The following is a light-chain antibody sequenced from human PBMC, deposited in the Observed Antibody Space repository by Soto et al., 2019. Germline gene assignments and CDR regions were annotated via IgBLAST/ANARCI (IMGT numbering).Light chain of an antibody. CDR3: TSYTKTSPLV. V-gene: IGLV2-14*01. J-gene: IGLJ1*01. CDR1: SSDVGGYNF. CDR2: AVS. Sequence: QSVLTQPASVSGSPGQSITISCTGTSSDVGGYNFVCWFQQHPGKVPKLLIYAVSNRPSGVSNRFSGSKSGNTASLTISGLQPEDEADYYCTSYTKTSPLVFGTGTKVTVL.